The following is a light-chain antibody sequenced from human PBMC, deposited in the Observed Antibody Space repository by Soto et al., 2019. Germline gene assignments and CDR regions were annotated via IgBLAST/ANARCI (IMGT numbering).Light chain of an antibody. Sequence: QSALTQPASVSGSPGQSITISCTGTSSDVGGYDHVSWYQQHPGRAPKLMIYDVSNRHSGVSNRFSGSKSGNTASLTISGLQAEDEADYYCSSYTSSNTLVFGGGTKLTVL. V-gene: IGLV2-14*01. CDR2: DVS. CDR3: SSYTSSNTLV. CDR1: SSDVGGYDH. J-gene: IGLJ2*01.